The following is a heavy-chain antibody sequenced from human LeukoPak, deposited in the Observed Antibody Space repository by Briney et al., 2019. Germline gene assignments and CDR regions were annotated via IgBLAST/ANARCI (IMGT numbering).Heavy chain of an antibody. J-gene: IGHJ4*02. CDR2: IYYSGST. CDR3: ARQSLDGAGTFDY. CDR1: GGSISSYY. Sequence: PSETLSLTCTVSGGSISSYYWSWSRQPPGKGLEWIGYIYYSGSTNYNPPLKSRVTISEDTSKNQFSLKLSSVTAADTAVNYCARQSLDGAGTFDYWSQETLVTVSS. D-gene: IGHD6-13*01. V-gene: IGHV4-59*01.